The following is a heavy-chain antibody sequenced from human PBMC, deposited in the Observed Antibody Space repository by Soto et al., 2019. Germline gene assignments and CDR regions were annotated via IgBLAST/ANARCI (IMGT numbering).Heavy chain of an antibody. J-gene: IGHJ4*02. V-gene: IGHV3-7*01. CDR1: GFIFSAYW. D-gene: IGHD2-15*01. Sequence: GGSLRLSCAGSGFIFSAYWMSWVRHAPGKGLEWVAMINRGASGTHYVDSVKGRFTISRDNAKNSLYLQMNSLRVEDTAVYYCATLDTAEIQTAAYWGQRTLDTFSS. CDR2: INRGASGT. CDR3: ATLDTAEIQTAAY.